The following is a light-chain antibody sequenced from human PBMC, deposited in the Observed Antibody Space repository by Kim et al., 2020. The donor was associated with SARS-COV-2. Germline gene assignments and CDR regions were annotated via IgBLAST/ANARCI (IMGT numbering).Light chain of an antibody. J-gene: IGKJ1*01. CDR3: QQNGSTPWT. CDR1: QSVRSSY. Sequence: SAGERAVLAIWGRQSVRSSYFAWYQQQPGQPPRNLIYGASSRATGIPARLIGSGAGTECTHTISRMVPEDFAVYYWQQNGSTPWTFGQGTKVDIK. CDR2: GAS. V-gene: IGKV3-20*01.